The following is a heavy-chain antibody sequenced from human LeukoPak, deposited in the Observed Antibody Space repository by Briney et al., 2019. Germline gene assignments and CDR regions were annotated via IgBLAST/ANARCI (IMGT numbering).Heavy chain of an antibody. Sequence: PGGSLRLSCAASGFTFASYDIHWVRQAPGKGLEWVAVISYDGSNKYYADSVKGRFTISRDNSKNTMYLQLNSLRVEDTAVYYCASEIGYCSSTSCYTRGTHDYWGQGTLVTVSS. V-gene: IGHV3-30*03. J-gene: IGHJ4*02. D-gene: IGHD2-2*02. CDR3: ASEIGYCSSTSCYTRGTHDY. CDR1: GFTFASYD. CDR2: ISYDGSNK.